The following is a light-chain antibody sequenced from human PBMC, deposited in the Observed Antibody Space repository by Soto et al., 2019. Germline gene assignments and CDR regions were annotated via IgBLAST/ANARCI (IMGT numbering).Light chain of an antibody. CDR1: NFGHKS. CDR2: YDS. V-gene: IGLV3-21*04. CDR3: QVWDSSSDHVV. J-gene: IGLJ2*01. Sequence: SYELTQPPSVSGAPGKTARITCGGNNFGHKSVHWYQQKPGQAPVLVIYYDSDRPSGIPERFSGSKSGNTATLTIGGVEAGDEADYYCQVWDSSSDHVVFGGGTKLTVL.